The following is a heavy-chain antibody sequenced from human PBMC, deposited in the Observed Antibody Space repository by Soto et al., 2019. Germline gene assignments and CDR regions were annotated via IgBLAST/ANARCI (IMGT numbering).Heavy chain of an antibody. D-gene: IGHD2-15*01. CDR3: ARVGYCSGGSCDPIDY. CDR1: GGSISSSSYY. J-gene: IGHJ4*02. V-gene: IGHV4-39*01. Sequence: SETLSLTCTVSGGSISSSSYYWGWIRQPPGKGLEWIGSIYYSGSTYYNPSLKSRVTISVDTSKNQFSLKLSSVTAADTAVYYCARVGYCSGGSCDPIDYWGQGTLVTVSS. CDR2: IYYSGST.